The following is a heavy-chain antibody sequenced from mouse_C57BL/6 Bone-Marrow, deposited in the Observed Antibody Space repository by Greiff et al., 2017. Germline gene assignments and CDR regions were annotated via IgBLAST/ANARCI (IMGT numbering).Heavy chain of an antibody. J-gene: IGHJ4*01. Sequence: QVQLQQSGAELMKPGASVKLSCKATGYTFTGYWIDWVKQRPGHGLEWIGEILPGSGSTNYNEKFKGKATFTADTSSNTAYMQLNSLTTEDTVIYYSARCGYAMDYRGQRTSNTV. CDR3: ARCGYAMDY. CDR1: GYTFTGYW. CDR2: ILPGSGST. V-gene: IGHV1-9*01.